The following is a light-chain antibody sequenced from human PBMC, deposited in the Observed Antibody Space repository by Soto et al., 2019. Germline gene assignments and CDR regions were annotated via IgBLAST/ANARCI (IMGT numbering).Light chain of an antibody. V-gene: IGLV2-11*01. Sequence: QSALTQPRSVSGSPGQSVTISCTGTSSDVGGYDSVSWYQQHPGKAPKLMIYDVNKRPSGVPYRFSGSKSGNTASLTISGLHAEDEADYYCYSYAGSYIYVFGTATKLTVL. CDR2: DVN. CDR3: YSYAGSYIYV. J-gene: IGLJ1*01. CDR1: SSDVGGYDS.